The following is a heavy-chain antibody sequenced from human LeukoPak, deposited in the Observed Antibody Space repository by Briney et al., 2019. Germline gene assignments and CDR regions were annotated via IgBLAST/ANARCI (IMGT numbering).Heavy chain of an antibody. Sequence: GGSLRLSCAAAGFTFSIYAMSWVRQAPGKGLEWVSAISGSGGSTYYADSVKGRFTISRDNSKNTLYLQMNSLRAEDTAVYYCAKDKLVGATYFDYWGQGTLVTVSS. CDR1: GFTFSIYA. J-gene: IGHJ4*02. V-gene: IGHV3-23*01. D-gene: IGHD1-26*01. CDR3: AKDKLVGATYFDY. CDR2: ISGSGGST.